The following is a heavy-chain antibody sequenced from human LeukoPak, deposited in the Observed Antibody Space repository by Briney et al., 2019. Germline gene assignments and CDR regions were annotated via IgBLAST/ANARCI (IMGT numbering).Heavy chain of an antibody. CDR2: IWYDGSNQ. CDR1: GFTFSNYG. J-gene: IGHJ3*01. CDR3: ARDLSSSWSPGV. D-gene: IGHD6-13*01. Sequence: GRSLRLSCITSGFTFSNYGFHWVRQAPGKGLEWTAAIWYDGSNQYYPDSVKGRFTISRDNSKNTIYLQMNSLRIEDTAMYYCARDLSSSWSPGVWGQGTMVSVSS. V-gene: IGHV3-33*01.